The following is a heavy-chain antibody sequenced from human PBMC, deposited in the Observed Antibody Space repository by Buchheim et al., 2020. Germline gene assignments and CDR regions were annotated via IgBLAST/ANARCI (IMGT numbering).Heavy chain of an antibody. CDR2: INPNSGGT. CDR3: ARSLYRIAAADTTRFDY. J-gene: IGHJ4*02. V-gene: IGHV1-2*04. D-gene: IGHD6-13*01. Sequence: QVQLVQSGAEVKKPGASVKVSCKASGYTFTGYYMHWVRQAPGQGLEWMGWINPNSGGTNYAQKFQGWVTMTRDTSISPAYMELSRLRSDDTAVYYCARSLYRIAAADTTRFDYWGQGTL. CDR1: GYTFTGYY.